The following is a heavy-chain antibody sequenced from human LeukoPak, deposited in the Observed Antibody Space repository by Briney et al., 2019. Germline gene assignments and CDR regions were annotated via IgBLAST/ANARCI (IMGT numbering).Heavy chain of an antibody. CDR2: INHSGST. CDR3: ASLVDTAMVTVDY. Sequence: PSETPSLTCAVYGGSFSGYYWSWIRQPPGKGLEWIGEINHSGSTNYNPSLKSRVTISVDTSKNQFSLKLSSVTAADTAVYYCASLVDTAMVTVDYWGQGTLVTVSS. D-gene: IGHD5-18*01. CDR1: GGSFSGYY. V-gene: IGHV4-34*01. J-gene: IGHJ4*02.